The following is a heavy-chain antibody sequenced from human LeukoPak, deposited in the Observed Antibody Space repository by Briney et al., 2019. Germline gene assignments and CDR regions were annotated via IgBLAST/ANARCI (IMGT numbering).Heavy chain of an antibody. D-gene: IGHD5-18*01. Sequence: GGSLRPSCAASGFTFSSYGMHWVRQAPGKGLEWVAFIRYDGSNKYYADSVKGRFTISRDNSKNTLYLQMNSLRAEDTAVYYCAGSLRGYKHYYYMDVWGKGTTVTVSS. CDR2: IRYDGSNK. CDR1: GFTFSSYG. CDR3: AGSLRGYKHYYYMDV. V-gene: IGHV3-30*02. J-gene: IGHJ6*03.